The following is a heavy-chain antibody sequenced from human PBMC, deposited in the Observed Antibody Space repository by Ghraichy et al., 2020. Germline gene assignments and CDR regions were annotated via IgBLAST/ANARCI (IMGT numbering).Heavy chain of an antibody. J-gene: IGHJ6*02. Sequence: SQTLSLTCTVSGGSISSYYWSWIRQPPGKGLEWIGYIYYSGSTNYNPSLKSRVTISVDTSKNQFSLKLSSVTAADTAVYYCARAKRGMGRYGGDYYYGMDVWGQGTTVTVSS. CDR3: ARAKRGMGRYGGDYYYGMDV. CDR1: GGSISSYY. D-gene: IGHD4-23*01. V-gene: IGHV4-59*01. CDR2: IYYSGST.